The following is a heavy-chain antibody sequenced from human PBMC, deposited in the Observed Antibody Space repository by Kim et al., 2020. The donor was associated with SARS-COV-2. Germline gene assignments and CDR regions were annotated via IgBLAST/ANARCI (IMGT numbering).Heavy chain of an antibody. CDR1: GFTFSDHY. J-gene: IGHJ4*02. CDR3: VISCGGDCLGPLTFDY. Sequence: GGSLRLSCAASGFTFSDHYMDWVRQAPGKGLEWVGRTRNKANSYTTEYAASVKGRFTISRDDSKNSLYLQMNSLKTEDTAVYYCVISCGGDCLGPLTFDYWGQGTLVTVSS. D-gene: IGHD2-21*02. V-gene: IGHV3-72*01. CDR2: TRNKANSYTT.